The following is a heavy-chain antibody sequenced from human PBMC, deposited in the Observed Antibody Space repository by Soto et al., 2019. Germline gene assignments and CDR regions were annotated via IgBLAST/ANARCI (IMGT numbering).Heavy chain of an antibody. Sequence: PGGSLRLSCAASGFTFSSYGMHWVRQAPGKGLEWVAVISYDGSNKYYADSVKGRFTISRDNSKNTLYLQMNSLRAEDTAVYYCAKDANSGLYYYGMDVWGQGTTVTVSS. CDR2: ISYDGSNK. V-gene: IGHV3-30*18. CDR3: AKDANSGLYYYGMDV. CDR1: GFTFSSYG. D-gene: IGHD6-19*01. J-gene: IGHJ6*02.